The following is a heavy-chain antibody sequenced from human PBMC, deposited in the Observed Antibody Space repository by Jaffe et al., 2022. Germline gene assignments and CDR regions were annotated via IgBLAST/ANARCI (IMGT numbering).Heavy chain of an antibody. V-gene: IGHV1-69*01. D-gene: IGHD4-17*01. J-gene: IGHJ6*03. CDR1: GGTFSSYA. CDR2: IIPIFGTA. Sequence: QVQLVQSGAEVKKPGSSVKVSCKASGGTFSSYAISWVRQAPGQGLEWMGGIIPIFGTANYAQKFQGRVTITADESTSTAYMELSSLRSEDTAVYYCARDYGAHGPSYYYYYYMDVWGKGTTVTVSS. CDR3: ARDYGAHGPSYYYYYYMDV.